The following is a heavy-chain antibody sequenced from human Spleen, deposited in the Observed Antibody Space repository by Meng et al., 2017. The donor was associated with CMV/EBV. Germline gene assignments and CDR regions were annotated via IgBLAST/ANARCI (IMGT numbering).Heavy chain of an antibody. CDR2: ISSSGSTI. V-gene: IGHV3-48*04. D-gene: IGHD7-27*01. J-gene: IGHJ6*02. CDR3: TRTTSTGTTGDRTYGMDV. Sequence: GESLKISCSASGLTVSSNFMNWVRQAPGKGLEWVSYISSSGSTIYYADSVQGRFTISRDNAKSSLYLQMNSLRADDTAVYYCTRTTSTGTTGDRTYGMDVWGQGTTVTVSS. CDR1: GLTVSSNF.